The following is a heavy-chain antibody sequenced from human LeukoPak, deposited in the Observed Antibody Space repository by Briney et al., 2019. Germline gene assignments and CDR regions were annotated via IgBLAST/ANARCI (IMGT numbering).Heavy chain of an antibody. CDR3: ARSDDGQINDY. V-gene: IGHV3-48*03. CDR1: GFTFSSYE. Sequence: GGSLRLSCAASGFTFSSYEMNWVRQAPGKGLEWVSYISSSGSTIYYADSVKGRFTISRDNAKNSLYLQMNSLRAEDTAVYYCARSDDGQINDYWGQGTLVTVSS. J-gene: IGHJ4*02. CDR2: ISSSGSTI. D-gene: IGHD3-16*01.